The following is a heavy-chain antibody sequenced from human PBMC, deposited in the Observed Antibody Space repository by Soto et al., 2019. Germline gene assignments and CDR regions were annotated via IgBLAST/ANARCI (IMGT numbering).Heavy chain of an antibody. J-gene: IGHJ6*02. CDR2: MSDSGSSA. Sequence: GGSLRLSCAASGFTFSRYGMSWVRQAPGMGLEWVSAMSDSGSSAFYADSVKGRFAISRDNSKNTLYLQMNSLRSEDTAIYYCAKARDDNYFYDAMDVWGQGTRVTVSS. D-gene: IGHD3-22*01. CDR1: GFTFSRYG. CDR3: AKARDDNYFYDAMDV. V-gene: IGHV3-23*01.